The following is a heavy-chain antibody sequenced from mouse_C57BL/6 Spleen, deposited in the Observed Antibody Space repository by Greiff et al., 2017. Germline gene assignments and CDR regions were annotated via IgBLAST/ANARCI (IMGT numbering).Heavy chain of an antibody. Sequence: DVKLVESGGGLVKPGGSLKLSCAASGFTFSDYGMHWVRQAPEKGLEWVAYISSGSSTIYYADTVKGRFTISRDNAKNTLFLQMTSLRSEDTAMYYCASSSGYAYAMDYWGQGTSVTVSS. CDR3: ASSSGYAYAMDY. CDR2: ISSGSSTI. D-gene: IGHD1-1*01. J-gene: IGHJ4*01. V-gene: IGHV5-17*01. CDR1: GFTFSDYG.